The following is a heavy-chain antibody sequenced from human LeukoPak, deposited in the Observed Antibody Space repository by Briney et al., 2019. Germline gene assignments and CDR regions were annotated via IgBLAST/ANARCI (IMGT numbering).Heavy chain of an antibody. J-gene: IGHJ4*02. V-gene: IGHV4-39*07. D-gene: IGHD5/OR15-5a*01. CDR2: IYYSGST. Sequence: TSETLSLTCTVSGGSISSSSYYWGWIRQPPGKGLEWIGSIYYSGSTNCNPSLKSRVTISVDTSKNQFSLKLSSVTAADTAVYYCARADVVSETSFDYWGQGTLVTVSS. CDR1: GGSISSSSYY. CDR3: ARADVVSETSFDY.